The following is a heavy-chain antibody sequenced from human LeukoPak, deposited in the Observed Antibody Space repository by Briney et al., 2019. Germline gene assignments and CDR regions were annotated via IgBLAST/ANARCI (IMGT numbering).Heavy chain of an antibody. Sequence: GGSLRLSCAASGFSFSIYWMSWVRQAPGKGLEWVANIKEDGSEKYYVDSVKGRFTVSRDNTKNSLYLQMNSLRVEDTAVFYCARIGYRSSAFDYWGQGTPVSVSS. D-gene: IGHD6-6*01. CDR3: ARIGYRSSAFDY. CDR1: GFSFSIYW. V-gene: IGHV3-7*05. J-gene: IGHJ4*02. CDR2: IKEDGSEK.